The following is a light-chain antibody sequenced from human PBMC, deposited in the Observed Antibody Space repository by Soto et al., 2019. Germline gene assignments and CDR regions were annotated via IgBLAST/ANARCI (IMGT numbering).Light chain of an antibody. Sequence: QSALTQPASVSGSPGQSITISCTGTSSDVGAYNYVSWYQHHPGKAPKLIIYEVANRPSGVSNRFSGSKSCNTTSLTISGLQAEDEADYYCSSYTDSNTVLFGGGTKLTVL. V-gene: IGLV2-14*01. CDR1: SSDVGAYNY. CDR2: EVA. CDR3: SSYTDSNTVL. J-gene: IGLJ2*01.